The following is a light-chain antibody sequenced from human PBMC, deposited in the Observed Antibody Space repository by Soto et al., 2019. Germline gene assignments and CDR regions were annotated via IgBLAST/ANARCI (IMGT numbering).Light chain of an antibody. J-gene: IGKJ3*01. CDR3: QQYNNWPRIT. CDR1: QSVSSN. Sequence: EKVMTQSPATLSVSPGERATLSCWASQSVSSNLAWYQQKPGQAPRLLIYGASTRATGIPARFSGSGSGTEFTLTISSLQSEDFAVYYCQQYNNWPRITFGPGTKVEIK. CDR2: GAS. V-gene: IGKV3-15*01.